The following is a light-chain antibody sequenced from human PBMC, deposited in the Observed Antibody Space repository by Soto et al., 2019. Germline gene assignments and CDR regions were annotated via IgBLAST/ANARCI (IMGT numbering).Light chain of an antibody. CDR1: SSNIGSNT. V-gene: IGLV1-44*01. CDR3: AAWDDSLNGLVV. J-gene: IGLJ2*01. Sequence: QSVLTQPPSASGTPGQRVTISCSGSSSNIGSNTVNWYQQLPGTAPKLLIYTNNQRPSGVPDRFSGSKSGTSASLAISGLQSEDDADDYCAAWDDSLNGLVVFGGGTKVTVL. CDR2: TNN.